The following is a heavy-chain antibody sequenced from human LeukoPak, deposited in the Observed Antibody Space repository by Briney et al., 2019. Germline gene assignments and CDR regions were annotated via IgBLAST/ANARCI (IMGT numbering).Heavy chain of an antibody. CDR1: GFTFSSYG. CDR3: ARDWTRYGMDV. CDR2: IWYDGSNK. V-gene: IGHV3-33*08. D-gene: IGHD3/OR15-3a*01. J-gene: IGHJ6*02. Sequence: GGSLRLSCGASGFTFSSYGMHWVRQAPGKGLEWVAVIWYDGSNKYYADSVKGRFTISRDNSKNTLYLQMNSLRAEDTAVYYCARDWTRYGMDVWGQGTTVTVSS.